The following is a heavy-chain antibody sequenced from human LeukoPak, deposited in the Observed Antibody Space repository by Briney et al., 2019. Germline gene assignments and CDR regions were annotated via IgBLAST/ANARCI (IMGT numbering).Heavy chain of an antibody. J-gene: IGHJ5*02. D-gene: IGHD3-10*01. CDR1: GGSISSYY. Sequence: PSETLSLTCTVSGGSISSYYWSWIRQPAEKGLEWIGRIYTSGSTNYNPSLKSRVTMSVDTSKNQFSLKLSSVTAADTAVYYCARERANYYGSGSYLGWFDPWGQGTLVTVSS. CDR3: ARERANYYGSGSYLGWFDP. V-gene: IGHV4-4*07. CDR2: IYTSGST.